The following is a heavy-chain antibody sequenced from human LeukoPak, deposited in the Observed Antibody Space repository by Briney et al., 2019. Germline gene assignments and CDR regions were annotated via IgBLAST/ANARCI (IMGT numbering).Heavy chain of an antibody. CDR2: IYSGGST. D-gene: IGHD6-13*01. Sequence: PGGSLRLSCAASGFTVSSNYMSWVRQAPGKGLEWVSVIYSGGSTYYADSVKGRFTISRDNSKNTLYLQMNSLRAEDTAVYYCARGSSLHYYYYMDVWGKGTTVTVSS. CDR3: ARGSSLHYYYYMDV. CDR1: GFTVSSNY. V-gene: IGHV3-53*01. J-gene: IGHJ6*03.